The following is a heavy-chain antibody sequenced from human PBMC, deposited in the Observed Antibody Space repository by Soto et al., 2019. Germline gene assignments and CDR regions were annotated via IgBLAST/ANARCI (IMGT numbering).Heavy chain of an antibody. Sequence: GGSLRLSCAASGFTFSSYWMSWVRQAPGKGLEWVANIKQDGSEKYYVDSVKGRFTISRDNAKNSLYLQMNSLRAEDTAVYYCARDWSAFGGVIVTPFDYWGQGTLVTVSS. J-gene: IGHJ4*02. CDR3: ARDWSAFGGVIVTPFDY. CDR1: GFTFSSYW. D-gene: IGHD3-16*02. V-gene: IGHV3-7*01. CDR2: IKQDGSEK.